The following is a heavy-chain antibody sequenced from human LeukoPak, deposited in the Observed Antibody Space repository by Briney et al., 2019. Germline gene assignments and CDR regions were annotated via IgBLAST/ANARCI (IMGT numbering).Heavy chain of an antibody. CDR3: ASPTRYCSSTSCPTTPIIY. CDR1: GFTFSSYA. Sequence: GGSLRLSCAASGFTFSSYAMHWVRQAPGKGLEWVAVISYDGSNKYYADSVKGRFTISRDNSKNTLYLQMNSLRAEDTAVYYCASPTRYCSSTSCPTTPIIYWGQGTLVTVSS. D-gene: IGHD2-2*01. J-gene: IGHJ4*02. V-gene: IGHV3-30-3*01. CDR2: ISYDGSNK.